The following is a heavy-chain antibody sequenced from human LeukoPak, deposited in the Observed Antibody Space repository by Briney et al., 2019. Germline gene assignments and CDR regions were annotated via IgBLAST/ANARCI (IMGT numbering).Heavy chain of an antibody. CDR1: GFTFSSYS. CDR3: ARTRYSGSYGGADY. Sequence: GGSLRLSCADSGFTFSSYSMNWVRQAPGKGLEWVSSISSSSSYIYYADSVKGRFTISRDNAKSTLYLQMNSLRAEDTAFYYCARTRYSGSYGGADYWGQGTLVTVSS. J-gene: IGHJ4*02. CDR2: ISSSSSYI. V-gene: IGHV3-21*04. D-gene: IGHD1-26*01.